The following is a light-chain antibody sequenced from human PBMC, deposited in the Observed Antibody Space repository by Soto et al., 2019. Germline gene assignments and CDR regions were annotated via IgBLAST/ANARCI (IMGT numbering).Light chain of an antibody. CDR1: QSISSY. Sequence: DIQMTKAPSSLSASVGDRVTITCRASQSISSYLNWYQQKPGKDPKLLIYSASSLQSGVPSRFSGSGSGTDFTLTISSLQPEDFATYYCQQSYSTSWTFGQGTKVEIK. J-gene: IGKJ1*01. V-gene: IGKV1-39*01. CDR2: SAS. CDR3: QQSYSTSWT.